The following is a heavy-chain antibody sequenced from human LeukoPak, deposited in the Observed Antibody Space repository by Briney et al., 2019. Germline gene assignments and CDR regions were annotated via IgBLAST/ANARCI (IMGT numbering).Heavy chain of an antibody. D-gene: IGHD1-7*01. CDR2: ISTSNSYI. V-gene: IGHV3-21*01. J-gene: IGHJ4*02. Sequence: GGSLRLSCVVSGFTFSDYHMNWVRQAPGKGLEWVSSISTSNSYIYYADSLTGRFTISRDNAKNSLYLQMNSLRAEDTAVYYCARKGLGGELGGFDSWGQGTLVTVSS. CDR3: ARKGLGGELGGFDS. CDR1: GFTFSDYH.